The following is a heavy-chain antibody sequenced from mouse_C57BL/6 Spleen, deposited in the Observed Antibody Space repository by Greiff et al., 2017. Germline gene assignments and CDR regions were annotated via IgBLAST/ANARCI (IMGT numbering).Heavy chain of an antibody. CDR3: ARQRLRPGAMDY. V-gene: IGHV5-9*01. Sequence: EVQVVESGGGLVKPGGSLKLSCAASGFTFSSYTMSWVRQTPEKRLEWVATISGGGGNTYYPDSVKGRFTLSRDNAKNTLYLQMSSLRSEDTALYYCARQRLRPGAMDYWGQGTSVTVSS. CDR1: GFTFSSYT. J-gene: IGHJ4*01. CDR2: ISGGGGNT. D-gene: IGHD1-2*01.